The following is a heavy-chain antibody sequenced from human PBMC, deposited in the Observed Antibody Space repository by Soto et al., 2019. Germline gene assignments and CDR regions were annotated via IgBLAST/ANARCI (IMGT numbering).Heavy chain of an antibody. V-gene: IGHV3-23*01. CDR3: AKGLSIGVRRYGISTSCPYGYYYYGMDV. CDR1: GFTFSSYA. J-gene: IGHJ6*02. CDR2: ISGSGGST. D-gene: IGHD2-2*01. Sequence: EVQLLESGGGLVQPGGSLRLSCAASGFTFSSYAMSWVRQAPGKGLEWVSAISGSGGSTYYADSVKGRFTISRDNSKNTLYLKMNSLRAEDTAVYYCAKGLSIGVRRYGISTSCPYGYYYYGMDVWGQGTTVTVSS.